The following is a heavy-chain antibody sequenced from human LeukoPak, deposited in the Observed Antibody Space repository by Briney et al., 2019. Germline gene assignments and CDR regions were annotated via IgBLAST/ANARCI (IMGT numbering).Heavy chain of an antibody. V-gene: IGHV3-66*01. CDR1: GFTVSSNY. CDR3: AGPRSSGWYFTFDY. CDR2: IYSGGSR. D-gene: IGHD6-19*01. Sequence: EGSLRLSCAASGFTVSSNYMSWVRQAPGKGLEWVSVIYSGGSRYYADSVKGRFTISRDNSKNTLYLQMNSLRAEDTAVYYCAGPRSSGWYFTFDYWGQGTLVTVSS. J-gene: IGHJ4*02.